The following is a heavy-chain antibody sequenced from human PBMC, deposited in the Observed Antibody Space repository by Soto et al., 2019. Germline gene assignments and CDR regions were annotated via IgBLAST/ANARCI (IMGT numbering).Heavy chain of an antibody. CDR3: AKNPGYYYDSTGYHFDY. CDR1: GFPFSNYY. D-gene: IGHD3-22*01. J-gene: IGHJ4*02. CDR2: ISYGGGTT. Sequence: GGSLRLSCVASGFPFSNYYMDWVRQAPGKGLEWVSAISYGGGTTYYADSVKGRFTISRDNSKNTLYLQMNSLRAEDTAVYYCAKNPGYYYDSTGYHFDYWGQGTLVTVSS. V-gene: IGHV3-23*01.